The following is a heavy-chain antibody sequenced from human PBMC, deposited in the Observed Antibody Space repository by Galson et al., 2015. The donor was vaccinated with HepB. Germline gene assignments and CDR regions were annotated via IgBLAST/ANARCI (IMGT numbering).Heavy chain of an antibody. V-gene: IGHV7-4-1*02. CDR3: AGIAASGYWYFDL. J-gene: IGHJ2*01. Sequence: SVKVSCKASGYTFTSYAMNWVRQAPGQGLEWMGWINTNTGNPTYAQGFTGRFVFSLDTSVSTAYLQISSLKAEDTAVYYCAGIAASGYWYFDLLGRGTLVTVSS. D-gene: IGHD6-13*01. CDR1: GYTFTSYA. CDR2: INTNTGNP.